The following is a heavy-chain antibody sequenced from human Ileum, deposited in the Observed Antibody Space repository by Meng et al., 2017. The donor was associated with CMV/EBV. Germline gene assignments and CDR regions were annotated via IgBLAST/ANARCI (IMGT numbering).Heavy chain of an antibody. V-gene: IGHV3-7*01. J-gene: IGHJ4*02. CDR2: IKEDGSEK. Sequence: GESLKTSCAASGFTFSSYWRGWVRQAPGKGLEWVANIKEDGSEKYYVDSVKGRFTISRDNANNSLYLQMNSLRAEDTAVYYCARNPVTNRRGSHFDYWGQGTLVTVSS. CDR3: ARNPVTNRRGSHFDY. CDR1: GFTFSSYW. D-gene: IGHD4-17*01.